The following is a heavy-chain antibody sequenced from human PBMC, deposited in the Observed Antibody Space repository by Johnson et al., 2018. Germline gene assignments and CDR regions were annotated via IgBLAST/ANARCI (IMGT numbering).Heavy chain of an antibody. J-gene: IGHJ6*02. CDR2: NSWNSRNI. CDR1: GFTLDDYA. CDR3: TSDPGNSGDGMDG. V-gene: IGHV3-9*01. D-gene: IGHD6-19*01. Sequence: VQLVESGGGLVQXGRSLRLXCAASGFTLDDYALHCVRQVPGKGLEWVPGNSWNSRNIDYSDTVKGRFHLSRDNAKNSLSLQTNSLRDEDTAVYYCTSDPGNSGDGMDGWGLGTTVTVSS.